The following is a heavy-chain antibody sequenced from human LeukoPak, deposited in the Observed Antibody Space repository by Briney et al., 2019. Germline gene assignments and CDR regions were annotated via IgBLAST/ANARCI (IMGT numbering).Heavy chain of an antibody. J-gene: IGHJ3*02. Sequence: GGSLRLSCAASGFTFSSYAMSWVRQAPGKGLEWVSAISGSGGSTYYADSVKGRFTISRDNSRNTLYLQMNSLRAEDTAVYYCAKSMIVVVGAFDIWGQGTMVTVSS. V-gene: IGHV3-23*01. CDR2: ISGSGGST. CDR1: GFTFSSYA. CDR3: AKSMIVVVGAFDI. D-gene: IGHD3-22*01.